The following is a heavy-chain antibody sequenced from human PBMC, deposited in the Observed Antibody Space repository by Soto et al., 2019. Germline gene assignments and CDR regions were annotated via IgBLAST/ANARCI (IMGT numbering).Heavy chain of an antibody. CDR2: ISDDGARI. V-gene: IGHV3-74*01. CDR1: GFVFEVYW. Sequence: LRLSCVASGFVFEVYWMHWVRQVPGKGLEWVSRISDDGARIDYADSVRGRFTISRDNAKNALYLQMNALRGEDTAVYFCTRGPRPSSIGTGAVWGRGVLVTVSS. CDR3: TRGPRPSSIGTGAV. D-gene: IGHD2-2*01. J-gene: IGHJ4*02.